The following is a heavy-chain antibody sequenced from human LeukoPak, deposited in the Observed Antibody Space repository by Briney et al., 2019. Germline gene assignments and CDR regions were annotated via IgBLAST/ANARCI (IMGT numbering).Heavy chain of an antibody. CDR3: ARVDPGIAAAGTY. CDR1: GYSFNGYS. D-gene: IGHD6-13*01. J-gene: IGHJ4*02. Sequence: ASVKVSCKASGYSFNGYSMNWVRQAPGQGLEWMGWINTNTGKPTYGQGFTGRFVFSLDTSVSTAYLQISSLKAEDTAVYYCARVDPGIAAAGTYWGQGTLVTVSS. CDR2: INTNTGKP. V-gene: IGHV7-4-1*02.